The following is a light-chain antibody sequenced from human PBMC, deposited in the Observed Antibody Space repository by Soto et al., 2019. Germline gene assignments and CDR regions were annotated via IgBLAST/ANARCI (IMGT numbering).Light chain of an antibody. V-gene: IGKV1-39*01. CDR1: QSISSY. Sequence: DIQMTQSPPPLSAAVGDRVTITCRASQSISSYLNWYHQKPGKAPKLLIYAASSLQSGVPSRFSGSGSGTDFTLTISSLLPEDFATYYCQQSYSTPPYTFCRGTKLEIK. J-gene: IGKJ2*01. CDR3: QQSYSTPPYT. CDR2: AAS.